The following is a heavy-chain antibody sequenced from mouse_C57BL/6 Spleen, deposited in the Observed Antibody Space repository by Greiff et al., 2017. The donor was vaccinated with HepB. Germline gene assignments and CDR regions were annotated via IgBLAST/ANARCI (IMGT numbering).Heavy chain of an antibody. Sequence: VQLQQSGAELARPGASVKLSCKASGYTFTSYGISWVKQRTGQGLEWIGEIYPRSGNTYYNEKFKGKATLTADKSSSTAYMELRSLTSEDSAVYFCARSGVITTVVATDYYAMDYWGQGTSVTVSS. CDR3: ARSGVITTVVATDYYAMDY. CDR1: GYTFTSYG. V-gene: IGHV1-81*01. D-gene: IGHD1-1*01. J-gene: IGHJ4*01. CDR2: IYPRSGNT.